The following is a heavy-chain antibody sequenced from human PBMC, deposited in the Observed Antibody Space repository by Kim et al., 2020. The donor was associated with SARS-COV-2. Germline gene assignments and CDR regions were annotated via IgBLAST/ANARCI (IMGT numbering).Heavy chain of an antibody. CDR2: ISYDGSNK. Sequence: GGSPRLSCAASGFTFSSYGMHWVRQAPGKGLEWVAVISYDGSNKYYADSVKGRFTISRDNSKNTLYLQMNSLRAEDTAVYYCARITSGGYRGYIDYWGQGTPCTVSS. CDR3: ARITSGGYRGYIDY. CDR1: GFTFSSYG. V-gene: IGHV3-30*03. D-gene: IGHD1-26*01. J-gene: IGHJ4*02.